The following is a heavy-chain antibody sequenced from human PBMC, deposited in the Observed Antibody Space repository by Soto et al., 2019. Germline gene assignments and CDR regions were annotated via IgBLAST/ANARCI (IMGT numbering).Heavy chain of an antibody. CDR3: AKGGYGSSWYNGFDP. D-gene: IGHD6-13*01. J-gene: IGHJ5*02. CDR2: ISGSGGST. CDR1: GFTFSNYA. Sequence: EVQLLESGGGLVQPGGSLRLSCVASGFTFSNYAMSWVRQAPGKGLEWVSGISGSGGSTYFADSVKGRFTISRDNSKNTLYLQMTSLRAEDTAVYYCAKGGYGSSWYNGFDPWGQGALVTVSS. V-gene: IGHV3-23*01.